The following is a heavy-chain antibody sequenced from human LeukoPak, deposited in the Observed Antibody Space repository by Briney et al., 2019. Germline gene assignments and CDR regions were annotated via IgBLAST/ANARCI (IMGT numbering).Heavy chain of an antibody. D-gene: IGHD2-21*02. CDR1: GLTFSSHW. J-gene: IGHJ6*02. V-gene: IGHV3-74*01. CDR2: ITNDGSST. Sequence: GGSLRLSCAASGLTFSSHWMHWVRQAPGKGLVWVSRITNDGSSTTYADSVKGRFTISRDNAKNMLYLQMNSLRAEDTAVYYCSRDSLSSCGGDCYSGLDVWGQGTTVTVSS. CDR3: SRDSLSSCGGDCYSGLDV.